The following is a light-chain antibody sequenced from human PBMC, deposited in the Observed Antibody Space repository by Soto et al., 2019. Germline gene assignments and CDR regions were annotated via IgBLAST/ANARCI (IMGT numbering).Light chain of an antibody. Sequence: EIVLTQSPVTLSLSPGERATLSCRASQSLSSSYFAWYQHKPGQGPRLLIYGAFTRATGIPDRFSGSGSGTDFTLTISRLEPEDSAVDDCQQHETLITFGQGTRLEIK. CDR2: GAF. V-gene: IGKV3-20*01. J-gene: IGKJ5*01. CDR1: QSLSSSY. CDR3: QQHETLIT.